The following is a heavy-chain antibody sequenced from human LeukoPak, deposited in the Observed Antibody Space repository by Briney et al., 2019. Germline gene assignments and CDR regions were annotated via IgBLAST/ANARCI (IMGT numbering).Heavy chain of an antibody. CDR3: ARSHCGGDCYSSRWQVFYGYYYYYMDV. CDR1: GGSFRGFY. J-gene: IGHJ6*03. V-gene: IGHV4-34*01. CDR2: ITYSGSS. D-gene: IGHD2-21*02. Sequence: SETLSLTCAVSGGSFRGFYWSWIRQSPDKGLEWIGEITYSGSSSYNPSLRSRLTISVAMSKNQFSLKLKSMTAADTAIYYCARSHCGGDCYSSRWQVFYGYYYYYMDVWAKGTTVTVSS.